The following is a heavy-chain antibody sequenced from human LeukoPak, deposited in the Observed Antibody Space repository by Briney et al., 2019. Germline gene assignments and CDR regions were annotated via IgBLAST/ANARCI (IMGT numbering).Heavy chain of an antibody. Sequence: PSETLSLTCTVSGGSISSGDYYWSWIRQPPGKGLEWIGYIYYSGSTYYNPSLKSRVSISVDTSKNQFSLELSSVTAADTAVYYCARTYYYDSSGLYYFDYWGQGTLVTVSS. D-gene: IGHD3-22*01. CDR3: ARTYYYDSSGLYYFDY. CDR2: IYYSGST. J-gene: IGHJ4*02. V-gene: IGHV4-30-4*01. CDR1: GGSISSGDYY.